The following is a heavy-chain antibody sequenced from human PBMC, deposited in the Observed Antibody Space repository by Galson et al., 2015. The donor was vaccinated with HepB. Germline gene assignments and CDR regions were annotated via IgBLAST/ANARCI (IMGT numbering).Heavy chain of an antibody. D-gene: IGHD4-23*01. V-gene: IGHV5-10-1*01. CDR2: IDPSDSYT. Sequence: QSGAEVQKPGESLRISCKGSGYSFTSYWISWVRQMPGKGLEWMGRIDPSDSYTNYSPSFQGHVTISADKSISTAYLQWSSLKASDTAMYYCARQEGYGGPYYYYGMDVWGQGTTVTVSS. CDR3: ARQEGYGGPYYYYGMDV. CDR1: GYSFTSYW. J-gene: IGHJ6*02.